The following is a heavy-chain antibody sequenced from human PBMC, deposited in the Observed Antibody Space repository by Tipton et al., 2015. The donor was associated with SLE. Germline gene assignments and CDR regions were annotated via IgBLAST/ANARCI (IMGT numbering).Heavy chain of an antibody. CDR2: IWYDGSNK. V-gene: IGHV3-33*08. CDR1: GFTFSDYY. J-gene: IGHJ4*02. CDR3: ARGMAHFDY. D-gene: IGHD2-8*01. Sequence: SLRLSCAASGFTFSDYYMSWIRQAPGKGLEWVAVIWYDGSNKYYADSVKGRFTISRDNSKNTLFLQMNSLRAEDTAVYYCARGMAHFDYWGQGTLVTVSS.